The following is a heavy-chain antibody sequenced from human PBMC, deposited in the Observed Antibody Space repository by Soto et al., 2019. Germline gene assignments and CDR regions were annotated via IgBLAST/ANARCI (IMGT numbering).Heavy chain of an antibody. J-gene: IGHJ6*02. CDR3: ARAKGTYYDFWSGPGGRIVYYYGMDV. CDR2: INHSGST. V-gene: IGHV4-34*01. CDR1: GGSFSGYY. D-gene: IGHD3-3*01. Sequence: SETLSLTCAVYGGSFSGYYWSWIRQPPGKGLEWIGEINHSGSTNYNPSLKSRVTISVDTSKNQFALKLSSVTAADTAVYYCARAKGTYYDFWSGPGGRIVYYYGMDVWGQGTTVTVSS.